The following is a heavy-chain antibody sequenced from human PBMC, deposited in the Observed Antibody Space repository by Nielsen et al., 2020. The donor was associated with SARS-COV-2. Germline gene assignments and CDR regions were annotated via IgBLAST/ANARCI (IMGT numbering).Heavy chain of an antibody. V-gene: IGHV3-21*01. CDR1: GFTFSSYS. D-gene: IGHD3-16*02. Sequence: GESLKISCAASGFTFSSYSMNWVRQAPGKGLEWVSSISSSSSYIYYADSVKGRFTISRDNAKNSLYLQMNSLRAEDTAVYYCARGGLTFGGVIVPKDWGQGTLVTVSS. J-gene: IGHJ4*02. CDR2: ISSSSSYI. CDR3: ARGGLTFGGVIVPKD.